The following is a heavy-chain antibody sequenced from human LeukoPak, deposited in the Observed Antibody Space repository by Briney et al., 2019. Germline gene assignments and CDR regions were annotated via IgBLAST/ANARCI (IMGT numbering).Heavy chain of an antibody. D-gene: IGHD3-9*01. CDR1: GFTFSSYA. V-gene: IGHV3-30*04. J-gene: IGHJ4*02. CDR2: ISYDGSNE. CDR3: ARDKRELRYFDWLGIYDY. Sequence: GRSLRLSCAASGFTFSSYAMHWVRQAPGKGLEWVAVISYDGSNEYYADSVKGRFTISRDNSKNTLYLQMNSLRAEDTAVYYCARDKRELRYFDWLGIYDYWGQGTLVAVSS.